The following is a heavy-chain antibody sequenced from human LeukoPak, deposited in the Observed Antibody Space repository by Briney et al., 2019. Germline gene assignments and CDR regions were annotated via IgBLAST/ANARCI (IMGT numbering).Heavy chain of an antibody. CDR2: IYSNGNT. J-gene: IGHJ6*03. CDR3: ASSNGAPTDTHYYYMNV. D-gene: IGHD4-11*01. Sequence: PGGSLRLSCEASGFTVSSTYISWVRPAPGKGLEWVSAIYSNGNTYYTDSVKGRSTISRDNSRNTLDLQMNSLRAEDTAVYYCASSNGAPTDTHYYYMNVWGKGNTVTVSS. CDR1: GFTVSSTY. V-gene: IGHV3-53*01.